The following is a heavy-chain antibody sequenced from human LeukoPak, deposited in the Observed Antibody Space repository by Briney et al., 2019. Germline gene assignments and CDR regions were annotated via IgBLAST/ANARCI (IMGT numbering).Heavy chain of an antibody. CDR1: GGSISSGGYY. Sequence: PSQTLSLTCTVSGGSISSGGYYWSWIRQHPGKGLEWIGYIYYSGSTYYNPSLKSRVTISLDTSKNQFSLKLSSVTAADTAVYYCARGGGGYSRGVDVWGQGTTVTVSS. CDR3: ARGGGGYSRGVDV. J-gene: IGHJ6*02. D-gene: IGHD5-18*01. CDR2: IYYSGST. V-gene: IGHV4-31*03.